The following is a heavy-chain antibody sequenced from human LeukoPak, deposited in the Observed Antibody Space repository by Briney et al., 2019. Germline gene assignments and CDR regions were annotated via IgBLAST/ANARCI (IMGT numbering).Heavy chain of an antibody. CDR1: GGSISSYY. J-gene: IGHJ5*02. CDR2: KYNSKST. CDR3: ARGLSDSSGYYYGGRFDP. Sequence: SETLSLTCTVSGGSISSYYWSWIRQPPGKGLEWIGYKYNSKSTNYNPSLKSRVTISGDTSKNQFSLKLTSVTAADTAVYYCARGLSDSSGYYYGGRFDPWGQGTLVTVS. V-gene: IGHV4-59*01. D-gene: IGHD3-22*01.